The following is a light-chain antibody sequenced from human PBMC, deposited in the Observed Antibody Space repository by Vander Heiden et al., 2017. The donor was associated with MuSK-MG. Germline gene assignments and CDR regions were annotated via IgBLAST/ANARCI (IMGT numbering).Light chain of an antibody. CDR3: QQSDSTPST. CDR2: AAS. J-gene: IGKJ1*01. V-gene: IGKV1-39*01. Sequence: DIQMTQSPSSLSASVGDRVTITCRASQSISSYLNWYQQKPGKAPKLLIYAASSLQSGVPSRFSGSGSGTDFTLTISRLQPEDFATYYCQQSDSTPSTFGQGTKVXIK. CDR1: QSISSY.